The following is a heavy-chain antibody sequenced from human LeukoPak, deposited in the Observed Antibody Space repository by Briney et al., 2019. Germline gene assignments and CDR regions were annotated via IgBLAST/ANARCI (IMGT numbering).Heavy chain of an antibody. Sequence: ASVKVSCKASGYTFTGYYMHWVRRAPGQGLEWMGWINPNSGGTNYAQKFQGRVTMTRDTSISTAYMELSRLRSDDTAVYYCAKELKSSPNDLVDYWGQGTLVTVSS. CDR1: GYTFTGYY. V-gene: IGHV1-2*02. CDR3: AKELKSSPNDLVDY. J-gene: IGHJ4*02. CDR2: INPNSGGT. D-gene: IGHD1-1*01.